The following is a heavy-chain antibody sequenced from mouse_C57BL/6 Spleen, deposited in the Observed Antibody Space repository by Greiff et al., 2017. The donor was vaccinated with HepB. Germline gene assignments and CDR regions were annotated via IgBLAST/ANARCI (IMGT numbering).Heavy chain of an antibody. Sequence: QVHVKQSGAELARPGASVKMSCKASGYTFTSYTMHWVKQRPGQGLEWIGYINPSSGYTKYNQKFKDKATLTADKSSSTAYMQLSSLTSEDSAVYYCARRDITTVVGRDYFDYWGQGTTLTVSS. CDR1: GYTFTSYT. J-gene: IGHJ2*01. CDR2: INPSSGYT. V-gene: IGHV1-4*01. D-gene: IGHD1-1*01. CDR3: ARRDITTVVGRDYFDY.